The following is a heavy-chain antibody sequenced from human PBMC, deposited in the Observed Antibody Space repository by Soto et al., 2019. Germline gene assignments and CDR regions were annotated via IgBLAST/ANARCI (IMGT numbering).Heavy chain of an antibody. CDR3: ARTYGSGSYSGFDY. J-gene: IGHJ4*02. CDR1: GGSIRSGDYY. CDR2: IYYSGST. V-gene: IGHV4-30-4*01. D-gene: IGHD3-10*01. Sequence: SETLSLTCTVSGGSIRSGDYYWSGIRQPPGTGLEWIGYIYYSGSTYYNPSLKSRVTISVDTSKNQFSLKLSSVTAAETAVYYCARTYGSGSYSGFDYWGQGSLLTVSS.